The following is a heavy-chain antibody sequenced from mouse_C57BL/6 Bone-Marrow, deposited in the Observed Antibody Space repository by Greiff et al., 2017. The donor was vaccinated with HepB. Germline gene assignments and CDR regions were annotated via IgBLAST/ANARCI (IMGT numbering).Heavy chain of an antibody. CDR3: ARPTHYYGSSYAAMDY. Sequence: VQLQQPGAELVKPGASVKMSCKASGYTFTSYWITWVKQRPGQGLEWIGDIYPGSGSTNYNEKFKSKATLTVDTSSSTAYMQLSSLTSEDSAVYYCARPTHYYGSSYAAMDYWGQGTSVTVSS. CDR2: IYPGSGST. V-gene: IGHV1-55*01. J-gene: IGHJ4*01. CDR1: GYTFTSYW. D-gene: IGHD1-1*01.